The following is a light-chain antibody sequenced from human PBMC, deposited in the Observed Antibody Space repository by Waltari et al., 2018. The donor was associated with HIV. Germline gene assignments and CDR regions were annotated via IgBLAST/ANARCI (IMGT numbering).Light chain of an antibody. Sequence: SSDLTQSPSLSVSPGQTAKITCSGDVLAKQFAFWYHRKPGQAPLLLIYKDTERPSKIPARFSASTSGTTVTLTISGVRAEDEAEYFCQSADTSGTSVLFGGGTTLTVL. V-gene: IGLV3-25*03. CDR2: KDT. CDR3: QSADTSGTSVL. CDR1: VLAKQF. J-gene: IGLJ2*01.